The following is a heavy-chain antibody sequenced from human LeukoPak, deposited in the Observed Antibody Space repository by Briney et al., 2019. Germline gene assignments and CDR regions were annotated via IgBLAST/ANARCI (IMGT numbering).Heavy chain of an antibody. CDR3: ASLHTAMVVFAFDI. V-gene: IGHV1-2*02. CDR1: GYTFTGYY. J-gene: IGHJ3*02. Sequence: ASVKVSCKASGYTFTGYYMHWVRQAPGQGLEWMGWINPNSGGTNYAQTFQGRVTMTRDTSISTAYMELSRLRSDDTAVYFCASLHTAMVVFAFDIWGQGTMVTVSS. CDR2: INPNSGGT. D-gene: IGHD5-18*01.